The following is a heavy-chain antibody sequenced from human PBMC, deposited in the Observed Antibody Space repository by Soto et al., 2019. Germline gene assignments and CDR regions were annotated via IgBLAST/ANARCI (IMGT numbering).Heavy chain of an antibody. CDR3: ARAGTNMVQFDY. CDR2: IYYSGST. CDR1: GGSINSYF. V-gene: IGHV4-59*01. Sequence: SETLSLTCTVSGGSINSYFWSWIRQSPGKGLEWIGHIYYSGSTSYSPSLKSRVSISVDTSKNQFSLEVHSVTAADTAVYYCARAGTNMVQFDYWGQGTLVTVSS. D-gene: IGHD3-10*01. J-gene: IGHJ4*02.